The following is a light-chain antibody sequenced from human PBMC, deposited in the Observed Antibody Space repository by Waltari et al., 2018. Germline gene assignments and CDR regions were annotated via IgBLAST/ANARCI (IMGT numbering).Light chain of an antibody. J-gene: IGKJ1*01. Sequence: EIVLTQSPATLSLSPGERATLSCRASQSVSSYLAWYQQMPGQAPRLLIHSASKRATGIPARFSGSGSGTDFTLTISSLEPEDFAVYDCQQRSNWPRTFGQGTKVEIK. V-gene: IGKV3-11*01. CDR1: QSVSSY. CDR3: QQRSNWPRT. CDR2: SAS.